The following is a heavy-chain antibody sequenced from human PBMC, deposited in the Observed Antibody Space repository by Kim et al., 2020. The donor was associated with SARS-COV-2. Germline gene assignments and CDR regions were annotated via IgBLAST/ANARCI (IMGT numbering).Heavy chain of an antibody. J-gene: IGHJ4*02. CDR3: ARGYYYDSSGYLDY. D-gene: IGHD3-22*01. Sequence: AQKLQGRVTMTTETSTGTAYMELRSLRSDDTAVYYCARGYYYDSSGYLDYWGQGTLVTVSS. V-gene: IGHV1-18*01.